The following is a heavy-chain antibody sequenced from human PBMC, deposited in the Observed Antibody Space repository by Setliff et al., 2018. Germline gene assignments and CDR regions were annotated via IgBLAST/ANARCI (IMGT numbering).Heavy chain of an antibody. CDR1: GYIFNSYG. Sequence: ASVKVFCKASGYIFNSYGIAWVRQAPGQRLQWMGWINADNGNTKYSQKFQGRVTITTDESTSTAYMELSSLRSEDTAVYYCASGTYNFWSGYAFPYYYYYYMDVWGKGTTVTVSS. D-gene: IGHD3-3*01. CDR3: ASGTYNFWSGYAFPYYYYYYMDV. CDR2: INADNGNT. V-gene: IGHV1-18*01. J-gene: IGHJ6*03.